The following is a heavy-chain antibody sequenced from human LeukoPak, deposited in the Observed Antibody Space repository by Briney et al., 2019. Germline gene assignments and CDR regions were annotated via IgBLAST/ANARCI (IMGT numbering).Heavy chain of an antibody. J-gene: IGHJ4*02. CDR1: GFTFSSYW. V-gene: IGHV3-74*01. CDR3: ETSRTFDY. CDR2: INSYGSST. Sequence: PGGSLRLSCAASGFTFSSYWMHWVRQSPGKGLVWVSGINSYGSSTSYADSVKGRFTISRDNAKNTVYLQMNSLRAEDTAVYHCETSRTFDYWGQGTLVTVSS.